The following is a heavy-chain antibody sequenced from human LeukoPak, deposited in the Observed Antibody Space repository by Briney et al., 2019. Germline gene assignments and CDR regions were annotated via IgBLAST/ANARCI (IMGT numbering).Heavy chain of an antibody. CDR1: GGTFSSYA. D-gene: IGHD5-18*01. CDR3: ARARRGYSYGFDY. V-gene: IGHV1-69*05. CDR2: IIPIFGTA. J-gene: IGHJ4*02. Sequence: ASVKVSCKASGGTFSSYAISWVRQAPGQGLEWMGRIIPIFGTANYAQKFQGRVTITTDESTSTAYMELSSLRSEDTAVYYCARARRGYSYGFDYWGQGTLVTVSS.